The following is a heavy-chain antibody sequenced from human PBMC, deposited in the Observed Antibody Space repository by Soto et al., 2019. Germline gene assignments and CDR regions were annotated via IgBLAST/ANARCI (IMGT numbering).Heavy chain of an antibody. V-gene: IGHV2-5*02. CDR3: AHRRCGGDCLQSYSSHYYYGMDV. D-gene: IGHD2-21*02. CDR1: GFSLSTSGVG. CDR2: IYWDDDK. Sequence: QITLKESGPTLVRPTQTLTLTCTFSGFSLSTSGVGVGWIRQPPGKALEWLALIYWDDDKRYSPSLKSRLTLTKDTSKNQVVLTMNNMDPVDTATYYCAHRRCGGDCLQSYSSHYYYGMDVWGQGTTVTVSS. J-gene: IGHJ6*02.